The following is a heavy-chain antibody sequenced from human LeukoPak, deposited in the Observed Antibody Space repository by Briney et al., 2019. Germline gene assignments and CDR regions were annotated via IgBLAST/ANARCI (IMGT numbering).Heavy chain of an antibody. CDR2: ISGSGGST. CDR1: GGSISTYY. CDR3: SKDVKSVTRVHSAFYT. V-gene: IGHV3-23*01. J-gene: IGHJ4*02. Sequence: PSETLSLTCSVAGGSISTYYWSWVRQAPGKGLEWVSAISGSGGSTYYADSVKGRFTISRDNSKNTLYLQMNSLRAEDTAVYYWSKDVKSVTRVHSAFYTWGQGTLCSVSS. D-gene: IGHD2-15*01.